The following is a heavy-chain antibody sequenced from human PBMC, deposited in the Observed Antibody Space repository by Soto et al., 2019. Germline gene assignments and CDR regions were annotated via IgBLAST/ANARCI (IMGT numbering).Heavy chain of an antibody. CDR3: AREPPGYCSGGSCYTHFDY. CDR2: ISYDGSNK. V-gene: IGHV3-30-3*01. CDR1: GFTFSSYA. J-gene: IGHJ4*02. Sequence: GGSLRLSCAASGFTFSSYAMHWVRQAPGKGLEWVAVISYDGSNKYYADSVKGRFTISRDNSKNTLYLQMNSLRAEDTAVYYCAREPPGYCSGGSCYTHFDYWGQGTLVTVSS. D-gene: IGHD2-15*01.